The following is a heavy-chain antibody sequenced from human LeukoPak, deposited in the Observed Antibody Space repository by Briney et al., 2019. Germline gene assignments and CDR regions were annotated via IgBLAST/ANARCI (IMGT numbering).Heavy chain of an antibody. V-gene: IGHV3-15*01. J-gene: IGHJ4*02. D-gene: IGHD1-14*01. Sequence: GGSLRLACAASGFTFSSYAMSWVRQAPGKGLEWVGRIKSKTDGGTTDYAAPVKGRFTISRDDSKNTLYLQMNSLKTEDTAVYYCTTANAEPYTYYFDYWGQGTLVTVSS. CDR2: IKSKTDGGTT. CDR3: TTANAEPYTYYFDY. CDR1: GFTFSSYA.